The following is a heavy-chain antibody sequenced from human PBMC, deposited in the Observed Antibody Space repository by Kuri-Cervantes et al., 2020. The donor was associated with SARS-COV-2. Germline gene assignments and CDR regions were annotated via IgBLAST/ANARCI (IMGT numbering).Heavy chain of an antibody. CDR1: GGTFSSYA. Sequence: SVKVSCKASGGTFSSYAISWVRQAPGQGLEWMGRIIPIFGTATYAQKFQGRVTITADESTSTAYMELSSLRSEDTAVYYCAWLTDYGVPFDYWGQGTLVTVSS. V-gene: IGHV1-69*13. CDR2: IIPIFGTA. CDR3: AWLTDYGVPFDY. D-gene: IGHD4-17*01. J-gene: IGHJ4*02.